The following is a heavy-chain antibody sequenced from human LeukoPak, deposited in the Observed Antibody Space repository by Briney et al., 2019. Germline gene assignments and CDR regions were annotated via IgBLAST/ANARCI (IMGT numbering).Heavy chain of an antibody. J-gene: IGHJ6*02. CDR1: GFTFSSYG. CDR3: ARDRLNEQQLVYKPAHYYYYYGMDV. V-gene: IGHV3-33*01. D-gene: IGHD6-6*01. Sequence: GGSLRLPCAASGFTFSSYGMHWVRQAPGKGLERVAVIWYDGSNKYYADSVKGRFTISRDNSKNTLYLQMNSLRAEDTAVYYCARDRLNEQQLVYKPAHYYYYYGMDVWGQGTTVTVSS. CDR2: IWYDGSNK.